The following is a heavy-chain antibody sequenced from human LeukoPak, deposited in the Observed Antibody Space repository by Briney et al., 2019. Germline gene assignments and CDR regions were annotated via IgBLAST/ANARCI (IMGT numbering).Heavy chain of an antibody. CDR3: AKDRAAGVVTTFDS. D-gene: IGHD2-21*02. V-gene: IGHV3-23*01. J-gene: IGHJ4*02. CDR1: GFTFSTYA. CDR2: ISGSGGST. Sequence: GGSLRLSCAASGFTFSTYAMSWVRQAPGKGLEWVSAISGSGGSTYYADSVKGRFTISRDNSKNTLYLHMNSLRAEDTSLYYCAKDRAAGVVTTFDSWGQGTLVTVSS.